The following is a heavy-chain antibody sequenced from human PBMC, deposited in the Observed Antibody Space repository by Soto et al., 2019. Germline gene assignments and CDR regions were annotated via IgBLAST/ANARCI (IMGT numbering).Heavy chain of an antibody. V-gene: IGHV3-23*01. CDR2: ISGSGGST. D-gene: IGHD3-10*01. CDR1: GLSVSSND. Sequence: GGSLRLSCAASGLSVSSNDMSWVRQAPGKGLEWVSAISGSGGSTYYVDSVEGRFTISRDNSKNTLYLQMNSLRAEDTAVYYCAKSLRGIIIDFDYWGQGTQVTVSS. CDR3: AKSLRGIIIDFDY. J-gene: IGHJ4*02.